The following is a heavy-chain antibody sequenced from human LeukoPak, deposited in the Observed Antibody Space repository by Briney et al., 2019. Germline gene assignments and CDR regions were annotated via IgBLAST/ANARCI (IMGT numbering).Heavy chain of an antibody. CDR1: GYTFTGYY. V-gene: IGHV1-2*02. Sequence: ASVKVSCKASGYTFTGYYIHWVRQAPGQGLEWMGWINPNNGGTNYAQKFQGRVTMTRDTSIGTGYMELSRLRSDDTAVYYCARDALTGYEHFDYWGQGTLVTVSS. CDR2: INPNNGGT. J-gene: IGHJ4*02. D-gene: IGHD5-12*01. CDR3: ARDALTGYEHFDY.